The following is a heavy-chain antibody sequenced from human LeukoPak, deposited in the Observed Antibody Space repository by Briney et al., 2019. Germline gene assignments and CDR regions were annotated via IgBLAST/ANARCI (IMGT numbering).Heavy chain of an antibody. CDR2: ISSSSSYI. CDR3: ARAQRITMVRGLMDV. V-gene: IGHV3-21*01. Sequence: GGSLRLSCAASGFTFSSYSMNWVRQAPGKGLEWVSSISSSSSYIYYADSVKGRFTISRDNAKNSLYLQMNSLRAEDTAVYYCARAQRITMVRGLMDVWGKGTTVTVSS. CDR1: GFTFSSYS. D-gene: IGHD3-10*01. J-gene: IGHJ6*04.